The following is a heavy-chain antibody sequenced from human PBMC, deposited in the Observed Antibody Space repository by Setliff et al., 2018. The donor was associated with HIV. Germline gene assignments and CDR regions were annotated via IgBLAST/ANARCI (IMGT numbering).Heavy chain of an antibody. CDR3: ARGRYYREISDSLFDL. CDR1: GGTIRSDGYY. V-gene: IGHV4-31*03. CDR2: NYNNGST. D-gene: IGHD3-16*01. Sequence: SEPLSLTCSVAGGTIRSDGYYWNCIRHNPEKGLEWIGYNYNNGSTYYNPSLESRLMMSIDPSKNQFSLNLISVTVAAAAVYYCARGRYYREISDSLFDLWGQGTLVTVSS. J-gene: IGHJ4*02.